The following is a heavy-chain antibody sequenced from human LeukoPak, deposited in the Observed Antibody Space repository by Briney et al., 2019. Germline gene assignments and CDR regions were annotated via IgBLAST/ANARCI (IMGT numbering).Heavy chain of an antibody. CDR1: GYSISSGYY. CDR3: ARDGYYYDSSGYYPDAFDI. CDR2: IYHSGST. J-gene: IGHJ3*02. D-gene: IGHD3-22*01. V-gene: IGHV4-38-2*02. Sequence: SETLSLTCTVSGYSISSGYYWGWIRQPPGEGLEWIGNIYHSGSTYYNPSLKSRVTIPVDTEKNQFSLKLSSVTAADTAVYYCARDGYYYDSSGYYPDAFDIWGQGTMVTVSS.